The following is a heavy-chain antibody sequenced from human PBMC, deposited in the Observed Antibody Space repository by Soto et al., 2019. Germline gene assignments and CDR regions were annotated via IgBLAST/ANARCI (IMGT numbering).Heavy chain of an antibody. CDR1: GSIFIGYG. J-gene: IGHJ4*02. CDR3: ARDGSGGTAFRGCLDY. CDR2: IWHDGSEI. V-gene: IGHV3-33*01. D-gene: IGHD2-15*01. Sequence: GGSLRLSCVVPGSIFIGYGMHWVLQAPCKGLEWVAVIWHDGSEIYYADSVKGRFTISRDNSKNTLYLQMNSLRAEDTAVYYCARDGSGGTAFRGCLDYWGQGTLVTVSS.